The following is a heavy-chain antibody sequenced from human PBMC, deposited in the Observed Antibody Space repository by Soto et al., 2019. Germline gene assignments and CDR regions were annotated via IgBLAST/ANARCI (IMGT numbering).Heavy chain of an antibody. CDR1: GFAFSNFA. CDR2: LSGSGTST. J-gene: IGHJ4*02. Sequence: EVQLLESGGNLVQPGGSLRLSCAASGFAFSNFAMSWVRQAPGKGLEWVSGLSGSGTSTFYADSVKGRFSISRDNSQNILYLQMNSLRADDSAVYYCAKDRGAYSRSFNDYWGQGTLVTVSS. CDR3: AKDRGAYSRSFNDY. V-gene: IGHV3-23*01. D-gene: IGHD3-10*01.